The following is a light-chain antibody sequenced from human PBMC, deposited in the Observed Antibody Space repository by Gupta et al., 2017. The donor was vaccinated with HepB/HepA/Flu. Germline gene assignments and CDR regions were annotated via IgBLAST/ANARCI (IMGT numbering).Light chain of an antibody. CDR1: NSDVGGYNY. V-gene: IGLV2-11*01. Sequence: QSALNQPRSGSGSPRHSVTISCTGTNSDVGGYNYVSWYQQHPGKAPKLMIYDVSKRPSGVPDRFSGSKSGNTASLTISGLQAEDEADYYCCSYAGSYTYVVFGGGTKLTVL. J-gene: IGLJ2*01. CDR2: DVS. CDR3: CSYAGSYTYVV.